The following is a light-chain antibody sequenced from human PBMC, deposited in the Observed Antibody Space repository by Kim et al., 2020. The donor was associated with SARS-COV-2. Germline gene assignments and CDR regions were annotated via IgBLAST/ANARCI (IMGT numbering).Light chain of an antibody. CDR2: EVD. CDR3: SSYSVSDSLV. CDR1: SSD. Sequence: SASGSPGQSVTISCTGTSSDVSWYQQHPGKAPKLIIYEVDKWPSGVPDRFSGSKSGYTAYLTVSGLQAEDEADYYCSSYSVSDSLVFGGGTQLTVL. J-gene: IGLJ3*02. V-gene: IGLV2-8*01.